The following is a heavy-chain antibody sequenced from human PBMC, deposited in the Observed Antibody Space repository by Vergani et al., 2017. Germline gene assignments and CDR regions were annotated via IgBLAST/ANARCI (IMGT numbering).Heavy chain of an antibody. V-gene: IGHV3-15*07. J-gene: IGHJ6*02. CDR2: IKSTFDRGTT. Sequence: EVQLVESGGGIVKPGGSLRLSCVASGFSFRNAWMNWVRRTPGKGLEWVGRIKSTFDRGTTDHAAAVKGRFTISRGDSKNTLFLHMNGMKTEDIGVYYCTTDPLYWGDGSGYWLREHHYSGMDVWGQGTTVTVSS. D-gene: IGHD3-10*01. CDR1: GFSFRNAW. CDR3: TTDPLYWGDGSGYWLREHHYSGMDV.